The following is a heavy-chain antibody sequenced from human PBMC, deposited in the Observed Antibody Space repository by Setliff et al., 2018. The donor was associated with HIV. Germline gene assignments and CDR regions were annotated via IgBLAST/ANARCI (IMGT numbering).Heavy chain of an antibody. D-gene: IGHD2-21*01. J-gene: IGHJ5*02. Sequence: GASVKVSCKASGYTFINYGINWLRQAPGQGLEWVGWINPYNGNTKYGQKFQGTVTMTRDTTTSTAYLELRRLRSDDTAVYLCARGGPARVALLYWFDPWGQGTLVTVSS. CDR2: INPYNGNT. V-gene: IGHV1-18*01. CDR3: ARGGPARVALLYWFDP. CDR1: GYTFINYG.